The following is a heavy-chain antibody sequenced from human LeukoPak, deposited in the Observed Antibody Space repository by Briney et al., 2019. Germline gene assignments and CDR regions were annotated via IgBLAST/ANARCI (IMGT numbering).Heavy chain of an antibody. CDR2: ISSSSSTI. CDR1: GFTFSSYS. Sequence: GGSLRLSCAASGFTFSSYSMNWVRQAPGRGLECVSYISSSSSTIYYANSVKGRFTISRDNAKNSLYLQMNSLRAEDTAVYYCAREGYGGTDYWGQGTLVTVSS. V-gene: IGHV3-48*01. CDR3: AREGYGGTDY. D-gene: IGHD4-23*01. J-gene: IGHJ4*02.